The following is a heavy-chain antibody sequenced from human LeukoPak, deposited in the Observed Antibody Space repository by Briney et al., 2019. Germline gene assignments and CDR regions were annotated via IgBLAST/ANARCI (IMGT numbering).Heavy chain of an antibody. CDR1: GGTFSSYA. CDR2: IIPIFGTA. Sequence: VASVKVSCKASGGTFSSYAISWVRQAPGQGLEWMGRIIPIFGTANYAQKFQGRVTITTDESTRTAHMELGSLRSEDPAVYYCARDEGCRGGFCPAFDYWGQGTLVTVSS. D-gene: IGHD2-15*01. CDR3: ARDEGCRGGFCPAFDY. J-gene: IGHJ4*02. V-gene: IGHV1-69*05.